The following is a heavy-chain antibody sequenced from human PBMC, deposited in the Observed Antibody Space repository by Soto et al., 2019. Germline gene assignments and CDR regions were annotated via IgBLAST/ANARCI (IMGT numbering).Heavy chain of an antibody. V-gene: IGHV3-30*18. D-gene: IGHD5-12*01. CDR1: GFTFSSYG. J-gene: IGHJ4*02. CDR2: ISYDGSNK. Sequence: GGSLRLSCAASGFTFSSYGMHWVRQAPGKGLEWVAVISYDGSNKYYADSVKGRFTISRDNSKNTLYLQMNSLRAEDTAVYYCAKEYFRATALLYYFDYWGQGTLVTVSS. CDR3: AKEYFRATALLYYFDY.